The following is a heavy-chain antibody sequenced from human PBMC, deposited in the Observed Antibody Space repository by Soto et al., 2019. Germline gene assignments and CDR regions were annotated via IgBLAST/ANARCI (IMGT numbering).Heavy chain of an antibody. CDR1: GGSISSGGYS. V-gene: IGHV4-30-2*01. CDR2: IYHSGST. Sequence: QLQLQESGSGLVKPSQTLSLTCAVSGGSISSGGYSWSWIRQPPGKGLEWIGYIYHSGSTYYNPSLKSRGTISVDSSKKQLSLKLSSVTAADTAVLYCAAGGGLPRYYWGQGTLVTVSS. D-gene: IGHD1-26*01. J-gene: IGHJ4*02. CDR3: AAGGGLPRYY.